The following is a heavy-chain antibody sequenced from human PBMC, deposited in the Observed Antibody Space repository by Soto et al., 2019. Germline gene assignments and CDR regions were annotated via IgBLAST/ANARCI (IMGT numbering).Heavy chain of an antibody. CDR1: GFTFTGHY. J-gene: IGHJ4*02. V-gene: IGHV1-2*02. CDR2: INPNSGGT. Sequence: VTCKASGFTFTGHYIHWVRQAPEQGLEWMGWINPNSGGTSYAQKFQGRVTMTRDTSITTAYMELSRLSSDDTAVYYCAKSGGFSRPSLGYFDFWGQGILVIGS. D-gene: IGHD1-26*01. CDR3: AKSGGFSRPSLGYFDF.